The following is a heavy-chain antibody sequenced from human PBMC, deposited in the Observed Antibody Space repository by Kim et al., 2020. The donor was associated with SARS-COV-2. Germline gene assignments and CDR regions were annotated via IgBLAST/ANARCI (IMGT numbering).Heavy chain of an antibody. Sequence: GGSLRLSCAASGFTFSSYGMHWVRQAPGKGLEWVAVISYDGSNKYYADSVKGRFTISRDNSKNTLYLQMNSLRAEDTAVYYCAKDSGSGSYFDYWGQGTLVTVSS. V-gene: IGHV3-30*18. D-gene: IGHD5-12*01. CDR2: ISYDGSNK. J-gene: IGHJ4*02. CDR1: GFTFSSYG. CDR3: AKDSGSGSYFDY.